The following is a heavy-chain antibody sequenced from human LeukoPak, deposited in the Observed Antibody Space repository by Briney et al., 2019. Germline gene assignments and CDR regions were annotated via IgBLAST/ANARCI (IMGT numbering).Heavy chain of an antibody. Sequence: ASVKVSCKASGYTFTGYYMHWVRQAPGQGLEWMGWINPNSGGTNYAQKFQGRVTMTRDTSISTAYMELSRLRSDDTAVYCCAREGRSSSLSAYFDYWGQGTLVTVSS. CDR1: GYTFTGYY. CDR3: AREGRSSSLSAYFDY. D-gene: IGHD6-6*01. V-gene: IGHV1-2*02. CDR2: INPNSGGT. J-gene: IGHJ4*02.